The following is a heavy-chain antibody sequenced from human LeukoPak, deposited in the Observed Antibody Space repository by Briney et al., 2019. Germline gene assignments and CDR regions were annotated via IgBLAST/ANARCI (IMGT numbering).Heavy chain of an antibody. CDR3: ASGSSSWYSVGD. V-gene: IGHV3-11*03. CDR1: GFTFSDYY. Sequence: NPGGSLRLSCAASGFTFSDYYMSWIRQAPGKGLKWVSYISSSSSYTNYADSVKGRFTISRDNAKNSLYLQMNSLRAEDTAVYYCASGSSSWYSVGDWGQGTLVTVSS. J-gene: IGHJ4*02. D-gene: IGHD6-13*01. CDR2: ISSSSSYT.